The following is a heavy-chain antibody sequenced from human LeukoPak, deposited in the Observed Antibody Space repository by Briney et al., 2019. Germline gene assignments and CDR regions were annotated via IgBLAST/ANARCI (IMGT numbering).Heavy chain of an antibody. CDR2: INPSGGST. D-gene: IGHD4-17*01. Sequence: ASVKVSCKASGYTFTSYYMHWVRQAPGQGLEWMGIINPSGGSTSYAQKFQGRVTMTRDMSTSTVYMELRSLRSEDTAVYYCAMARNYGDGYFDYWGQGTLVTVSS. V-gene: IGHV1-46*01. J-gene: IGHJ4*02. CDR1: GYTFTSYY. CDR3: AMARNYGDGYFDY.